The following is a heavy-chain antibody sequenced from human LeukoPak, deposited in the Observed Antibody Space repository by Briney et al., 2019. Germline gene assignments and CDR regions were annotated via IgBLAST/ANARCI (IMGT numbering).Heavy chain of an antibody. CDR2: IYFSGNT. J-gene: IGHJ3*02. CDR1: GGSISSSPYY. V-gene: IGHV4-39*07. D-gene: IGHD3-3*01. Sequence: SETLSLTCTVSGGSISSSPYYWGWIRQPPGKGLEWIGNIYFSGNTYYSPSLKSRVTISVDTSKNQFSLRLTSVTAADTAVYYCAREPPIFGVAIDGFDIWGQGTMVTVSS. CDR3: AREPPIFGVAIDGFDI.